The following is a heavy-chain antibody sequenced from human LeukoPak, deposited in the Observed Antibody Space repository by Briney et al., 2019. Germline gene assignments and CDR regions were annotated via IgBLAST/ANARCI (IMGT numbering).Heavy chain of an antibody. J-gene: IGHJ5*02. CDR3: ARQYSSSWMEYNWFDP. CDR2: IYNSGTT. CDR1: GGSISSGGYY. Sequence: SQTLSLTCTVSGGSISSGGYYWSWIRKHPGKGLEWIGYIYNSGTTYYNPSPSLKSRVAISIDTSRSQFSLRLYSVTAADTAVYYCARQYSSSWMEYNWFDPWGQGTLVTVSS. V-gene: IGHV4-31*03. D-gene: IGHD6-13*01.